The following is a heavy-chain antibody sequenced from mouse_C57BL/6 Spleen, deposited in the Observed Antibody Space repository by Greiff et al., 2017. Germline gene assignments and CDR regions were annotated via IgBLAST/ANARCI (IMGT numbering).Heavy chain of an antibody. J-gene: IGHJ4*01. CDR1: GFSLTSYG. V-gene: IGHV2-2*01. CDR2: IWSGGST. D-gene: IGHD2-2*01. Sequence: QVHVKQSGPGLVQPSQSLSITCTVSGFSLTSYGVHWVRQSPGKGLEWLGVIWSGGSTDYNAAFISRLSISKDNSKSQVFFKMNSLQADDTAIYYCATSMVTTGAMDYWGQGTSVTVSS. CDR3: ATSMVTTGAMDY.